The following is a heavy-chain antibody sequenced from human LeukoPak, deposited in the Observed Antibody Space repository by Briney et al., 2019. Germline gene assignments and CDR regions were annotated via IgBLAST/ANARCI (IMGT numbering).Heavy chain of an antibody. CDR1: GFSFSSAW. J-gene: IGHJ4*02. CDR2: IKPDGSAK. V-gene: IGHV3-7*01. CDR3: ARDHVDIVALDY. D-gene: IGHD5-12*01. Sequence: GGSLRLSCVASGFSFSSAWMTWVRQAPGKGLEWVANIKPDGSAKYYVDSVKGRFTISRDNANNSLYLQMNSLTAGDTAIYYCARDHVDIVALDYWGQGTLVTVSS.